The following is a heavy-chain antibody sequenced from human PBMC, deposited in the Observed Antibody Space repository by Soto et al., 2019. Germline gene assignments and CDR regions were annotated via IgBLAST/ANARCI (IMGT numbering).Heavy chain of an antibody. CDR3: ASLTSSYDSSGYYRDG. V-gene: IGHV1-24*01. D-gene: IGHD3-22*01. Sequence: ASVKVSCKVSGYTLTELSMHWVRQAPVKGLEWMGGFDPEDGETIYAQKFQGRVTMTEDTSTDTAYMELSSLRSEDTAVYYCASLTSSYDSSGYYRDGWGQGTMVTVSS. CDR2: FDPEDGET. J-gene: IGHJ3*01. CDR1: GYTLTELS.